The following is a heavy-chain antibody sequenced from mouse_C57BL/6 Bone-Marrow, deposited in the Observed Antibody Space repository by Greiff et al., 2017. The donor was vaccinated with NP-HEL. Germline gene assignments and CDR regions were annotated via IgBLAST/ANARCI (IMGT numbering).Heavy chain of an antibody. CDR2: IDPETGGT. CDR1: GYTFTDYE. D-gene: IGHD2-5*01. J-gene: IGHJ1*03. CDR3: TRRTIVTTRYFDV. V-gene: IGHV1-15*01. Sequence: VQLQESGAELVRPGASVTLSCKASGYTFTDYEMHWVKQTPVHGLEWIGAIDPETGGTAYNQKFKGKAILTADKSSSTAYMELRSLTSEDSAVYYCTRRTIVTTRYFDVWGTGTTVTVSS.